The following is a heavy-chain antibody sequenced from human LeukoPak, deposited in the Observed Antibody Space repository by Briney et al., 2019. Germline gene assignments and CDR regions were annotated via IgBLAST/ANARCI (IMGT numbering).Heavy chain of an antibody. V-gene: IGHV5-51*01. Sequence: GESLKISCKGSGYSFTNYWIGWVRQMPGKGLEWMGIIYPGDFDTRYTPSFQGQVTLSADKSINTAYLQWSSLKASDTAMYYCARRQGCSSTSCPPDYWGQGTLVTVSP. J-gene: IGHJ4*02. D-gene: IGHD2-2*01. CDR2: IYPGDFDT. CDR3: ARRQGCSSTSCPPDY. CDR1: GYSFTNYW.